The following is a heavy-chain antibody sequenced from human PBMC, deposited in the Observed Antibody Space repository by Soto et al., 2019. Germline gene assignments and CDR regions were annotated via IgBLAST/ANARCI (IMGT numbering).Heavy chain of an antibody. Sequence: RWSLRLSCDASGCTFNPCSMHWVRQPLGKGLEWLAAIWYDGTAKYYADSVKGRFIISRGNSKKTLSLEMNSLKAEDTAVCYCARAVFFFD. J-gene: IGHJ3*01. CDR3: ARAVFFFD. D-gene: IGHD3-3*01. CDR2: IWYDGTAK. CDR1: GCTFNPCS. V-gene: IGHV3-33*01.